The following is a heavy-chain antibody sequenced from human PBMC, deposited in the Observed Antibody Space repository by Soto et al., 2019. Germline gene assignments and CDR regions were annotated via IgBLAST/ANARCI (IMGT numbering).Heavy chain of an antibody. V-gene: IGHV3-23*01. D-gene: IGHD3-16*02. CDR1: GFTFSSYA. J-gene: IGHJ4*02. Sequence: GGSLRLSCAASGFTFSSYAMSWVRQAPGKGLEWVSAISGSGGSTYYADSVKGRFTISRDNSKNTLYLQMNSLRAEDTAVYYCAKVRNVDGLSSPFDYWGQGTLVTVSS. CDR2: ISGSGGST. CDR3: AKVRNVDGLSSPFDY.